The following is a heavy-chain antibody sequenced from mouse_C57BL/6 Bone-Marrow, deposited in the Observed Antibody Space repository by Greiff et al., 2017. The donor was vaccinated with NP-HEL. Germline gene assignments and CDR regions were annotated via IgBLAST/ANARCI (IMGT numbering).Heavy chain of an antibody. V-gene: IGHV10-1*01. CDR2: IRSKSNNYAT. J-gene: IGHJ3*01. D-gene: IGHD3-3*01. Sequence: EADGGLVQPKGSLKLSCAASGFSFNTYAMNWVRQAPGKGLEWVARIRSKSNNYATYYADSVKDRFTISRDDSESMLYLQMNNLKTEDTAMYYCVRPVGGLGAWFAYWGQGTLVTVSA. CDR3: VRPVGGLGAWFAY. CDR1: GFSFNTYA.